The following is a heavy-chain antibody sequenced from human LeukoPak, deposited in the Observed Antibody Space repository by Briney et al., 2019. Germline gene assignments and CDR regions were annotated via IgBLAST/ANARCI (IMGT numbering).Heavy chain of an antibody. D-gene: IGHD3-10*01. V-gene: IGHV4-30-2*01. CDR1: GGSISSGDYS. CDR3: VRAGESPFDY. Sequence: SETLSLTCAVSGGSISSGDYSWSWIRQPPGKGLEWIGYIYHSGSTYYNPSLKSRVTISVDRSKDQFSLKLSSVTAADTAVYYCVRAGESPFDYWGQGTLVTVSS. CDR2: IYHSGST. J-gene: IGHJ4*02.